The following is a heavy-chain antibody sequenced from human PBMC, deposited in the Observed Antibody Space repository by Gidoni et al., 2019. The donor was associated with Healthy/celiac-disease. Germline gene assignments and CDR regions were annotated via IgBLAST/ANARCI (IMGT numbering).Heavy chain of an antibody. CDR1: GGSISSYY. J-gene: IGHJ4*02. D-gene: IGHD2-2*03. CDR3: ARDMDFDY. CDR2: IYYSGST. V-gene: IGHV4-59*01. Sequence: QVQLQESGPGLVKPSETLSLTCTVSGGSISSYYWSWIRQPPGKGLEWIGYIYYSGSTNYNPSLKSRVTISVDTSKNQFSLKLSSVTAADTAVYYCARDMDFDYWGQGTLVTVSS.